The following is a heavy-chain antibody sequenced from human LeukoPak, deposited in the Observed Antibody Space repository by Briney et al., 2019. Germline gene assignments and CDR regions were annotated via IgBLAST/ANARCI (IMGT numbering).Heavy chain of an antibody. CDR1: GGSFSGYY. CDR2: INHSGST. D-gene: IGHD2-15*01. CDR3: ARGLGCSGGSCYPGY. V-gene: IGHV4-34*01. J-gene: IGHJ4*02. Sequence: SETLSLTCAVYGGSFSGYYWSWIRQPPGKGLEWIGEINHSGSTNYNPSLKSRVTISVDTSKNQFSLKMRSVTAADTAVYYCARGLGCSGGSCYPGYWGQGTLVTVSS.